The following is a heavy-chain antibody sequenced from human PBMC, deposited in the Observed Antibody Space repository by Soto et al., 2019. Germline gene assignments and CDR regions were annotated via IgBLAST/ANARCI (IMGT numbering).Heavy chain of an antibody. D-gene: IGHD3-9*01. CDR3: ARGATIFTHNRMDV. Sequence: QVQLVQSGAEVKKPGSSVKVSCKASGGTFSSYTISWVRQAPGQWLEWMGRIIPILGIANYAQKFQGRVTITADKSTSTAYMELSSLRSEDTAVYYCARGATIFTHNRMDVWGQGTTVTVSS. CDR1: GGTFSSYT. J-gene: IGHJ6*02. CDR2: IIPILGIA. V-gene: IGHV1-69*02.